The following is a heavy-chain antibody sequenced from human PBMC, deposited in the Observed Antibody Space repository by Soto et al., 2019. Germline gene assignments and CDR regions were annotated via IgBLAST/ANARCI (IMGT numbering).Heavy chain of an antibody. J-gene: IGHJ5*02. CDR2: ISWNSGSI. CDR3: AKDMSATVTSWFDP. D-gene: IGHD4-4*01. CDR1: GFTFNSYG. Sequence: GGSLRLSCAASGFTFNSYGMHWVRQAPGKGLEWVSGISWNSGSIGYADSVKGRFTISRDNAKNSLYLQMNSLRAEDTALYYCAKDMSATVTSWFDPWGQGTLVTVSS. V-gene: IGHV3-9*01.